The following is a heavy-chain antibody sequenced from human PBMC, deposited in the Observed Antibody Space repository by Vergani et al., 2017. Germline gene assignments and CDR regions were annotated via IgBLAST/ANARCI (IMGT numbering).Heavy chain of an antibody. D-gene: IGHD3-9*01. CDR2: ISSSGSTI. V-gene: IGHV3-11*01. CDR3: VRDNLASIDWENYSREDKFDC. J-gene: IGHJ4*02. Sequence: QAQLVESGGGLVKPGGSLRLSCTASGFRVSDYYMTWVRQAPGRGLEWISYISSSGSTIDYSDSVKGRFTMSRDNAKNSLYLEMTSLRVEDTGVYYCVRDNLASIDWENYSREDKFDCWGQGTLVTVSS. CDR1: GFRVSDYY.